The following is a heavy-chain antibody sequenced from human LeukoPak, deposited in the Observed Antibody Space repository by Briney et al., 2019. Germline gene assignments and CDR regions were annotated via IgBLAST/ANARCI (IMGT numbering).Heavy chain of an antibody. J-gene: IGHJ4*02. CDR3: AKSRPVTTRLIFDY. Sequence: GGSLRLSCAASGFTFSSYSMNWVRQAPGKGLEWVSSISSSSSYIYYADSVKGRFTISRDNSKNTLYLQMNSLRAEDTAVYYCAKSRPVTTRLIFDYWGQGTLVTVSS. V-gene: IGHV3-21*04. CDR2: ISSSSSYI. D-gene: IGHD4-17*01. CDR1: GFTFSSYS.